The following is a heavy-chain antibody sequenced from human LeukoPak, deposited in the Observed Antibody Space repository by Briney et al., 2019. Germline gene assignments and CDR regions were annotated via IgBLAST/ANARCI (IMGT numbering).Heavy chain of an antibody. V-gene: IGHV4-38-2*02. CDR1: GYSISSAYY. Sequence: SETLSLTCSVSGYSISSAYYWGWIRQPPGKGLEWIGTMYHSGSTNYNPSLKSRVTMSVDTSKNQFSLKLSSVTAADTAVYYCARARFDSGYRFWGQGTLVTVSS. CDR2: MYHSGST. CDR3: ARARFDSGYRF. D-gene: IGHD3-22*01. J-gene: IGHJ4*02.